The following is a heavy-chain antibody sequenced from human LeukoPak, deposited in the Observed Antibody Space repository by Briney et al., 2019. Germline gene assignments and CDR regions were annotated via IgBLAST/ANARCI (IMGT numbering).Heavy chain of an antibody. CDR1: GGSISSGGYY. CDR3: ARDYITMVRGGGYYYYGMDV. J-gene: IGHJ6*02. V-gene: IGHV4-31*03. CDR2: IYYSGST. Sequence: SGTLSLTCTVSGGSISSGGYYWSWIRQHPGKGLEWIGYIYYSGSTYYNPSLKSRVTISVDTSKNQFSLKLSSVTAADTAVYYCARDYITMVRGGGYYYYGMDVWGQGTTVTVSS. D-gene: IGHD3-10*01.